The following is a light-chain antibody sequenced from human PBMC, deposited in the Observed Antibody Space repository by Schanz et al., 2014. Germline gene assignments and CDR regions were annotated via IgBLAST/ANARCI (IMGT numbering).Light chain of an antibody. CDR1: ETMSGRD. J-gene: IGKJ3*01. CDR2: GAF. Sequence: EIVLTQSPGTLSLSPGERATLSCRASETMSGRDLAWYQQKPGQPPRLIIYGAFTRATGIPARFSGSGSGTEFTLTISSLQSEDFAVYYCQQYNNWPPITFGPGTKVDIK. CDR3: QQYNNWPPIT. V-gene: IGKV3-15*01.